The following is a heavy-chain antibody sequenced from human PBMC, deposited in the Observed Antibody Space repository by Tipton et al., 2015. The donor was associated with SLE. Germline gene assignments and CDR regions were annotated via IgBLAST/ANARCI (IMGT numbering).Heavy chain of an antibody. V-gene: IGHV4-34*01. J-gene: IGHJ5*02. Sequence: TLSLTCSVYGDSLSGQYWSWIRQPPGKGLEWIGEVFRGGSTNYSPSLESRVTITVDMSKNQFSLRLISVTAADTVVYYCARGCSSSTCEPFYFFGMDLWGQGTLVTVSS. CDR1: GDSLSGQY. CDR2: VFRGGST. CDR3: ARGCSSSTCEPFYFFGMDL. D-gene: IGHD2-2*01.